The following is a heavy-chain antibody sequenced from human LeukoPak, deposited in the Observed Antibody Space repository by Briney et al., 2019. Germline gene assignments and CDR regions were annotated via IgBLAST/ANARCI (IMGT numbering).Heavy chain of an antibody. CDR2: IYPDDSDT. Sequence: GESLKISCKGSGYSFSSYWIGWVRQMPGKGLEWMGIIYPDDSDTRYSPSFQGQVTISADKSIGTAYLQWSSLKASDTAMYYCARHRKDIGFDSWGHGTLVTVSS. V-gene: IGHV5-51*01. CDR1: GYSFSSYW. D-gene: IGHD2-15*01. CDR3: ARHRKDIGFDS. J-gene: IGHJ5*01.